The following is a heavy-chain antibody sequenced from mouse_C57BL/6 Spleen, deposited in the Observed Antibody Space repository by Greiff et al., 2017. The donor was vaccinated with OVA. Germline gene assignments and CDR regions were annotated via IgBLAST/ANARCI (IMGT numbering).Heavy chain of an antibody. J-gene: IGHJ2*01. CDR3: TTVPWANY. D-gene: IGHD4-1*01. CDR1: GFNIKDDY. V-gene: IGHV14-4*01. CDR2: IDPENGDT. Sequence: VQLQQSGAELVRPGASVKLSCTASGFNIKDDYMHWVKQRPEQGLEWIGWIDPENGDTEYASKFQGKATITADTSSNTAYQQLSSLTSEDTAVYYCTTVPWANYWGQGTTLTVSS.